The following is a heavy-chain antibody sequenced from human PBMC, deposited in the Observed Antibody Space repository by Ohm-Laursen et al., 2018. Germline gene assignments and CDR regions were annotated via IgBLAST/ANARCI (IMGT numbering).Heavy chain of an antibody. CDR2: IYPSGII. Sequence: TLSLTCTVSGGSMSSYYWSWIRQPAGKGLEWIGRIYPSGIINYNPSLKSRVTMSVDTSKSQFSRKMSSVTAADTAVYYCARDGSKDFYFDYWGQGTLVTVSS. J-gene: IGHJ4*02. V-gene: IGHV4-4*07. D-gene: IGHD2-2*03. CDR1: GGSMSSYY. CDR3: ARDGSKDFYFDY.